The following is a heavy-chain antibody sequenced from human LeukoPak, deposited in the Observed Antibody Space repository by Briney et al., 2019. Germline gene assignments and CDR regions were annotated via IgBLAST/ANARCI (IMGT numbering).Heavy chain of an antibody. Sequence: GASVKVSCKASGYTSTGYYMHWVRQAPGQGLEWMGWINPNSGGTNYAQKFQGRVTMTRDTSISTAYMELSRLRSDDTAVYYCASGLLRFLEWLPPGMDVWGQGTTVTVSS. V-gene: IGHV1-2*02. CDR3: ASGLLRFLEWLPPGMDV. J-gene: IGHJ6*02. CDR2: INPNSGGT. D-gene: IGHD3-3*01. CDR1: GYTSTGYY.